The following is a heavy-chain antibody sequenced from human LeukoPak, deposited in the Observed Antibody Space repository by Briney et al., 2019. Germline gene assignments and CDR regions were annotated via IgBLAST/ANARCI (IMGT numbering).Heavy chain of an antibody. CDR1: GFAFSNYA. V-gene: IGHV3-23*01. Sequence: GGSLRLSCAASGFAFSNYAMSWVRQAPGKGLEWVSTISGGGGNTYYADSVKGHFTIFRDNSKNTLYLQMNSLRVEDTAVYFCANRLAGSDWYLDLWGRGTQVTVSS. CDR3: ANRLAGSDWYLDL. D-gene: IGHD3-9*01. CDR2: ISGGGGNT. J-gene: IGHJ2*01.